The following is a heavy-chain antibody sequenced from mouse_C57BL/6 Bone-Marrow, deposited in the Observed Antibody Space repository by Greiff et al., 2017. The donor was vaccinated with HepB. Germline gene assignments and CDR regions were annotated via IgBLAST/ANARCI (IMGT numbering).Heavy chain of an antibody. Sequence: LQESGPELVKPGASVKISCKASGYTFTDYYINWVKQRPGQGLEWIGWIFPGSGSTYYNEKFKGKATLTVDKSSSTAYMLLSSLTSEDSAVYFCARTFTMITNWFAYWGQGTLVTVSA. CDR3: ARTFTMITNWFAY. V-gene: IGHV1-75*01. CDR1: GYTFTDYY. CDR2: IFPGSGST. J-gene: IGHJ3*01. D-gene: IGHD2-4*01.